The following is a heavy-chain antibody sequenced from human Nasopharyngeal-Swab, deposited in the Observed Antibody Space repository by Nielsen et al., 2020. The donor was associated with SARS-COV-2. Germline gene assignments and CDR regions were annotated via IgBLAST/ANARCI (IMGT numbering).Heavy chain of an antibody. CDR3: ARSVGSYYGQGAFDI. CDR2: IRSKTYSGAP. D-gene: IGHD1-26*01. Sequence: SCTTSGFTFGDYAMSWFRQAPGKGLEWVGFIRSKTYSGAPEYAASVKGRFTISRDGAESIAYLQMNSLETEDTGVYYCARSVGSYYGQGAFDIWGQGTMVTVSS. J-gene: IGHJ3*02. CDR1: GFTFGDYA. V-gene: IGHV3-49*01.